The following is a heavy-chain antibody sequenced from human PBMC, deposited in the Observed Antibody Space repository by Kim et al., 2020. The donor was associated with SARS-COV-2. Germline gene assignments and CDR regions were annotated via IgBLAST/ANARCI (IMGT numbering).Heavy chain of an antibody. CDR3: ARHPHYDILTGYYKGLDYFDY. V-gene: IGHV4-31*03. Sequence: SETLSLTCTVSGGSISSGGYYWIWIRQHPGKGLEWIGYIYYSGSTYYNPSLKSRVTISVDTSKNQFSLKLSSVTAADTAVYYCARHPHYDILTGYYKGLDYFDYWGQGTLVTVSS. J-gene: IGHJ4*02. D-gene: IGHD3-9*01. CDR2: IYYSGST. CDR1: GGSISSGGYY.